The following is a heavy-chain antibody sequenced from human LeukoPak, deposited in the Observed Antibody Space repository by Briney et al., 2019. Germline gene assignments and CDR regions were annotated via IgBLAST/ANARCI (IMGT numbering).Heavy chain of an antibody. CDR3: ARDSDRGIAAAALSP. J-gene: IGHJ5*02. CDR2: ISPNSGGT. V-gene: IGHV1-2*02. CDR1: GYTFTGYY. Sequence: ASVKVSCKASGYTFTGYYMHWVRQAPGQGLEWMGWISPNSGGTNYAQKFQGRVTMTRDTSISTAYMELSRLRSDDTAVYYCARDSDRGIAAAALSPWGQGTLVTVSS. D-gene: IGHD6-13*01.